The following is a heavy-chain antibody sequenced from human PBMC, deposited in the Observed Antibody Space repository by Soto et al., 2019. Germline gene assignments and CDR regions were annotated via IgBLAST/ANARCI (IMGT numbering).Heavy chain of an antibody. V-gene: IGHV3-21*01. CDR2: ISSSSSYI. CDR3: ARVEYCSSTSCSPGVVG. J-gene: IGHJ4*02. CDR1: GFTFSSYS. Sequence: GGSLRLSCAASGFTFSSYSMNWVRQAPGKGLEWVSSISSSSSYIYYADSVKGRFTISRDNAKNSLYLQMNSLRAEDTAAYYCARVEYCSSTSCSPGVVGWGQGALVTAPQ. D-gene: IGHD2-2*01.